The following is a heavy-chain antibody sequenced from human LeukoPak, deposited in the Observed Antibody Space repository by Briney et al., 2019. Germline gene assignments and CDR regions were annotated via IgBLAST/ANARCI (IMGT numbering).Heavy chain of an antibody. D-gene: IGHD6-13*01. Sequence: PGGSLRLSCAASGFTFSSYGMGWVRQAPGKGLEWVSSISGGGETTYYADSVKGRFPISRDNSKNTLYLQMNSLRAEDTAVYYCARTSRSSSWYVAGFDYWGQGTLVTVSS. J-gene: IGHJ4*02. V-gene: IGHV3-23*01. CDR1: GFTFSSYG. CDR3: ARTSRSSSWYVAGFDY. CDR2: ISGGGETT.